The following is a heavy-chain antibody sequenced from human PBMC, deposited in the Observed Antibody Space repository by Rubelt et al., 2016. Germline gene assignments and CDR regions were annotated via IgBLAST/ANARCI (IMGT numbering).Heavy chain of an antibody. V-gene: IGHV4-31*03. CDR2: VFHSGGT. CDR3: ARTAANWSGHYYFNF. D-gene: IGHD3-3*01. Sequence: QVQLQESGPGLVKPSQTLSLTCTVSGGSITSGNYYWTWIRRHPGKGLEWIGYVFHSGGTYYTPSLQRRVKLSIDTSNNQFSLPRGSVTAADTAVYYCARTAANWSGHYYFNFWGQGTLVTVSS. J-gene: IGHJ4*02. CDR1: GGSITSGNYY.